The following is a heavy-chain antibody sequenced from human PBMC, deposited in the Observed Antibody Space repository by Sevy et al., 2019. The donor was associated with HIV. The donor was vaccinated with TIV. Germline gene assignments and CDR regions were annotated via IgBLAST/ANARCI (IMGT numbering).Heavy chain of an antibody. J-gene: IGHJ4*02. V-gene: IGHV4-59*01. CDR3: AKDPGGGGIVN. Sequence: SETLSLTCTVSGGSIGSYYWSWIRQSPGKGLQWIGDVNNSGSTNYSPSLKSRVTMSVDTSKNQLSLRLNSVTAADTAIYYCAKDPGGGGIVNWGQGTLVTVSS. CDR2: VNNSGST. D-gene: IGHD3-16*01. CDR1: GGSIGSYY.